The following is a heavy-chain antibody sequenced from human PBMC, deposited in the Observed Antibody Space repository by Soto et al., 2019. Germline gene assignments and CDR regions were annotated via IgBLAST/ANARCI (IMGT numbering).Heavy chain of an antibody. CDR1: GYPVTAYY. Sequence: QLHLVQSGAVVKKPGASVTVSCSASGYPVTAYYMHWVRQAPGRGLEWMGGINPATGAAKYTQTFQGRATLTRDTSTRRVFMELSGLASADTAVFYCARGGGVGVAGSAAFDMWGQGTLVTVSS. V-gene: IGHV1-2*02. CDR2: INPATGAA. J-gene: IGHJ3*02. CDR3: ARGGGVGVAGSAAFDM. D-gene: IGHD3-3*01.